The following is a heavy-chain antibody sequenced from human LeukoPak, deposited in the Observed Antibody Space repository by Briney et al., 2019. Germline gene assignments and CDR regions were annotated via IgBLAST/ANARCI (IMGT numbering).Heavy chain of an antibody. V-gene: IGHV4-59*02. CDR2: IYYTGST. CDR1: GGSVSTYY. D-gene: IGHD3-10*01. CDR3: AKGEGGYFGSGTSLGFDP. J-gene: IGHJ5*02. Sequence: SETLSLTCSVSGGSVSTYYWSWIRQSPGKGLEWIGYIYYTGSTKYNPSLTSRVTMSIDTSQNQFSLKLTSVTAADTAVYYCAKGEGGYFGSGTSLGFDPWGQGTPVIVSS.